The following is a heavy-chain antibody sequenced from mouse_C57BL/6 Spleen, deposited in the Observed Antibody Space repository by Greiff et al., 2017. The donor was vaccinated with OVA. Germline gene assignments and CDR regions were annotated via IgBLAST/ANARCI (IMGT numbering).Heavy chain of an antibody. Sequence: EVKLVESGEGLVKPGGSLKLSCAATGFTFSSYAMSWVRQTPEKRLEWVAYISSGGDYIYYADTVKGRFLIYRDNDRNTLYLQMSSLKSEDTAMYYCTRGLRGAMDYWGQGTSVTVSS. J-gene: IGHJ4*01. D-gene: IGHD2-2*01. CDR2: ISSGGDYI. CDR3: TRGLRGAMDY. CDR1: GFTFSSYA. V-gene: IGHV5-9-1*02.